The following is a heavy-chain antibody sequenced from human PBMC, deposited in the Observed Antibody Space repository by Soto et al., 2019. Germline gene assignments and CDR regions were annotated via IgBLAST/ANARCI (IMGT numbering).Heavy chain of an antibody. CDR3: ARVPREGGLDY. CDR1: GFSFSDYG. Sequence: QVQLVESGGGVVQPGRSLRLSCAASGFSFSDYGMHWVRQAPGKGLQWVGVIWYDGSKEYYADSVKGRFTISRDNSKNTLYLQMNSLRAEDTAGSYCARVPREGGLDYWGQGTLVTVSS. CDR2: IWYDGSKE. D-gene: IGHD1-26*01. V-gene: IGHV3-33*01. J-gene: IGHJ4*02.